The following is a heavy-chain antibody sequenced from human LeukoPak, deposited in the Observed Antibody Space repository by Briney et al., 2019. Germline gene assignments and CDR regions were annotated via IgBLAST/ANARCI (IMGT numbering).Heavy chain of an antibody. D-gene: IGHD3-9*01. V-gene: IGHV3-23*01. CDR2: ISGSGGST. Sequence: GGSLRLSCAASGFTFSSYAMTWIRQAPGKRLEGVSSISGSGGSTYYADSVKGRFTISRDNSRNMLFLQMNSLRAEDTAVYYCAKAPTGDWGQGTLVTVSS. CDR1: GFTFSSYA. CDR3: AKAPTGD. J-gene: IGHJ4*02.